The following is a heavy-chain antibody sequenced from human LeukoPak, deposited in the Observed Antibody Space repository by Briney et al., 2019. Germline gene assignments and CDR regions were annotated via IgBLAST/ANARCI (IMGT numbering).Heavy chain of an antibody. Sequence: GGSLRLSCAASGFTFSSYGMHWVRQAPGKGLEWVAVISYDGSNKYYADSVKGRFTISRDNSKNTLYLQMNSLRAEDTAVYYCARVHRPGLHPPLDAFDIWGQGTMVTVSS. CDR2: ISYDGSNK. CDR1: GFTFSSYG. J-gene: IGHJ3*02. D-gene: IGHD6-6*01. CDR3: ARVHRPGLHPPLDAFDI. V-gene: IGHV3-30*03.